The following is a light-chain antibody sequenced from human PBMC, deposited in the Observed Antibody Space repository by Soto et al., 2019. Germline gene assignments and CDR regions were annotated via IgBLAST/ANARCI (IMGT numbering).Light chain of an antibody. Sequence: LTQSPAALSLYPGERATLSCRASQSVSSYLAWYQQKPGQAPRLLIYDASNRATGIPARFSGSGSGTDFTLTISSLEPEDFAVYYCQQRSNWPSWTFGQGTKV. CDR2: DAS. V-gene: IGKV3-11*01. CDR1: QSVSSY. CDR3: QQRSNWPSWT. J-gene: IGKJ1*01.